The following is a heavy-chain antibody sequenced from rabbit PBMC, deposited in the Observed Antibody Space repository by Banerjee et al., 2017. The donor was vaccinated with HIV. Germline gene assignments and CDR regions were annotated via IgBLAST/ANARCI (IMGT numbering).Heavy chain of an antibody. CDR1: GFDFSSYY. D-gene: IGHD2-1*01. CDR3: ARGGITTTHPYGGMDL. CDR2: IDPVFAGT. Sequence: QLKESGGGLVQPGGSLKLSCKASGFDFSSYYMSWVRQAPGKGLEWIGYIDPVFAGTYYASWVNGRFTISSHNAQNTLYLQLNSLTAADTATYFCARGGITTTHPYGGMDLWGQGTLVTVS. J-gene: IGHJ6*01. V-gene: IGHV1S7*01.